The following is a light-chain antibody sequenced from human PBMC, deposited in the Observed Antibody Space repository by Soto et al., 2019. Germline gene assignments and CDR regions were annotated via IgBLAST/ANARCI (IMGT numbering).Light chain of an antibody. CDR3: QQYTEWPPWT. Sequence: EIIMTQSPATLSVSPGERPSLSCRASQSVSSNLAWYQQKPGQAPRLLIYAASTSATGISTRFSGSGSGTEFTLTISSLQSEDFAIYYCQQYTEWPPWTFGQWTKVEIK. V-gene: IGKV3-15*01. CDR2: AAS. CDR1: QSVSSN. J-gene: IGKJ1*01.